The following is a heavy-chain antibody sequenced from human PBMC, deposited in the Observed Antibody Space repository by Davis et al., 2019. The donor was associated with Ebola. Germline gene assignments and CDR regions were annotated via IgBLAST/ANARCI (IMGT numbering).Heavy chain of an antibody. V-gene: IGHV4-4*02. D-gene: IGHD4-17*01. Sequence: SETLSLTCAASGGSISSSNWWSCVRQPPGNGLEWGGEIYHSGSTNYNPSLKSRVTISVDKSKIQFSLKLSSVTAADTAVYYGARVRTNGDYPIDYWVQGTLVTVSS. CDR2: IYHSGST. CDR3: ARVRTNGDYPIDY. CDR1: GGSISSSNW. J-gene: IGHJ4*02.